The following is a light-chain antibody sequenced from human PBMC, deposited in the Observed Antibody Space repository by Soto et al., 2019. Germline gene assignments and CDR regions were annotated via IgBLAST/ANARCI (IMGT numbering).Light chain of an antibody. CDR3: GTWDNGLSAVV. J-gene: IGLJ3*02. CDR2: ETD. Sequence: QSVLPQPPSVSAAPGQKIPLSCSGSASNLWYNSVAWYQQLPGTAPELLISETDERPSDLPGRVSAAKSGTSATLGITGLQAGDEATYGGGTWDNGLSAVVVGGGTKLAAL. V-gene: IGLV1-51*02. CDR1: ASNLWYNS.